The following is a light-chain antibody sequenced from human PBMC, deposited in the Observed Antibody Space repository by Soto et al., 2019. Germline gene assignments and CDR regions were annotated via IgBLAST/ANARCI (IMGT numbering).Light chain of an antibody. J-gene: IGLJ2*01. V-gene: IGLV2-14*01. CDR2: DVT. CDR1: SSDIGGYNY. Sequence: QSVLTQPASVSGSPGQSITISCTGSSSDIGGYNYVSWYQQHPGKAPKLIIYDVTYRPSGLSYRFSASKSGSTASLTISGLQPEDEAYYYCSSYSGSTTHILFGGGTKLTVL. CDR3: SSYSGSTTHIL.